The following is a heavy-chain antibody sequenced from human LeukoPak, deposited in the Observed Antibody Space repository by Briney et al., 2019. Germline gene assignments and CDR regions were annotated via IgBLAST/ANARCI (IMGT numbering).Heavy chain of an antibody. CDR1: GGSFSGYY. J-gene: IGHJ6*02. V-gene: IGHV4-34*01. CDR3: ARGRRGAVAGSYGMDV. D-gene: IGHD6-19*01. CDR2: INHSGST. Sequence: SETLSLTCAVYGGSFSGYYWSWIRQPPGKGLEWIGEINHSGSTNYNPSLKSRVTISVDTSKNQFSLKLSSVTAADTTVYYCARGRRGAVAGSYGMDVWGQGTTVTVSS.